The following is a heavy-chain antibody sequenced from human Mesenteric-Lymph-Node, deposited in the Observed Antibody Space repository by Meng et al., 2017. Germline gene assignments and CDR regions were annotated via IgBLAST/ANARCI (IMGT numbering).Heavy chain of an antibody. J-gene: IGHJ3*02. Sequence: GGSLRLSCVASEVTFRTYSMNWVRQAPGKGLEWVSSTSAIGSYIYYADSMKGRFTISRDNAKNSLDLKMNSLTAEDTSLYYCAREAGYCGGDCYWGTPDPFDIWGQGTMVTVSS. V-gene: IGHV3-21*06. CDR3: AREAGYCGGDCYWGTPDPFDI. CDR1: EVTFRTYS. D-gene: IGHD2-21*02. CDR2: TSAIGSYI.